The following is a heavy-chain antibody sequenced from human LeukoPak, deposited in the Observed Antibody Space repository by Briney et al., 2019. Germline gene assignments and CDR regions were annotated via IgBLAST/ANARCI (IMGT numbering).Heavy chain of an antibody. D-gene: IGHD4-23*01. CDR2: IKKDGSEK. CDR1: GFTFSRYW. V-gene: IGHV3-7*04. CDR3: ARGDYGGNTYYFDN. Sequence: GESLKISCAASGFTFSRYWMSWVRQAPGKGPEWVANIKKDGSEKYYVDSVKGRFTISRDNAKNSLYLQMNSLRAEDTAVYYCARGDYGGNTYYFDNWGQGTLVTVSS. J-gene: IGHJ4*02.